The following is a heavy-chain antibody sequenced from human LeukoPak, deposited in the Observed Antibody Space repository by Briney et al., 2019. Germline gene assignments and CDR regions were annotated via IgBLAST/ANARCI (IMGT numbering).Heavy chain of an antibody. J-gene: IGHJ4*02. D-gene: IGHD2-21*02. CDR3: AKGHSIVVVTATFDY. CDR2: ISSSSSYI. CDR1: GFTFSSYS. V-gene: IGHV3-21*04. Sequence: GGSLRLSCAASGFTFSSYSMNWVRQAPGKGLEWVSSISSSSSYIYYADSVKGRFTISRDNAKNSLYLQMNSLRAEDTAVYYCAKGHSIVVVTATFDYWGQGTLVTVSS.